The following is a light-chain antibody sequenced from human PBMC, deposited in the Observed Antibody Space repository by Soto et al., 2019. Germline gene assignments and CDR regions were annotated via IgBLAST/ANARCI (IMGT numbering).Light chain of an antibody. V-gene: IGKV1-39*01. J-gene: IGKJ1*01. CDR2: VAS. CDR3: QQNQAIPTT. CDR1: QSIATY. Sequence: DIQMTQSPSSLSASVGDRVTVTCRASQSIATYLNWYQQRPGQAPKLLIYVASTLQSGVPSRFSGSGSGKHFTHPISSRQPEDFATYYCQQNQAIPTTFGQGTRV.